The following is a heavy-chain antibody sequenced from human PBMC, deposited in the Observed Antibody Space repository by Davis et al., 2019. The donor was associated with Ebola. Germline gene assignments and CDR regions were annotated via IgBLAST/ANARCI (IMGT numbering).Heavy chain of an antibody. CDR1: DFTLSSYG. V-gene: IGHV3-23*01. D-gene: IGHD3-10*01. CDR2: TSGSGGTK. J-gene: IGHJ5*02. Sequence: PGGSLRLSCEASDFTLSSYGVSWVRQAPGKGLEWVSGTSGSGGTKYYADSVKGRFTISRDNSKNTLYLQMNSLRAEDTAVYYCAKYASFYYAVGSNWFDPWGQGTLVTVSS. CDR3: AKYASFYYAVGSNWFDP.